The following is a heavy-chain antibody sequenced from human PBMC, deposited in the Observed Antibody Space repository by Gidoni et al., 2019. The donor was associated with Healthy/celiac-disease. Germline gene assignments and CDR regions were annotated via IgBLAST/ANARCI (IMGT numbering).Heavy chain of an antibody. D-gene: IGHD1-1*01. CDR3: ARALMGDWNDAFFFDY. J-gene: IGHJ4*02. V-gene: IGHV4-31*03. Sequence: QVQLQESGPGLVKPSQTLSLTCTVSGGSISSGGYYWSWIRQHPGKGLEWIGYIYFSGSTCFNPSLKSRVTISVDTSKNQCSLKLSSVTAADTAVYYCARALMGDWNDAFFFDYWGQGTLVTVSS. CDR2: IYFSGST. CDR1: GGSISSGGYY.